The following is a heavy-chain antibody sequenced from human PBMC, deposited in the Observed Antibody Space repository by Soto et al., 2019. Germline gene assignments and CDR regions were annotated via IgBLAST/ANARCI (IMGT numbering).Heavy chain of an antibody. V-gene: IGHV6-1*01. J-gene: IGHJ5*02. D-gene: IGHD6-19*01. CDR1: GDSVSSNSAA. CDR3: ARGYHMVSSGWHPSSRGNWFDP. Sequence: QVQLQQSGPGLVKPSQTLSLTCAISGDSVSSNSAAWNWIRQSPSRGLEWLGRTYYRSKWYNDYAVSVKSRITINPDTSKNPFSLQLNSVTPEDTAVYYCARGYHMVSSGWHPSSRGNWFDPWGQGTLVTVSS. CDR2: TYYRSKWYN.